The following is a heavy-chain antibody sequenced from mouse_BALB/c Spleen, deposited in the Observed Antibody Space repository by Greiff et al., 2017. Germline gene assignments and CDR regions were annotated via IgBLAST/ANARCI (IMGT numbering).Heavy chain of an antibody. D-gene: IGHD1-2*01. CDR2: INPSTGYT. Sequence: QVQLQQSGAELAKPGASVKMSCKASGYTFTSYWMHWVKQRPGQGLEWIGYINPSTGYTEYNQKFKDKATLTADKSSSTAYMQLSSLTSEDSAVYYCASLGTTAFDYWGQGTTLTVSS. J-gene: IGHJ2*01. CDR3: ASLGTTAFDY. V-gene: IGHV1-7*01. CDR1: GYTFTSYW.